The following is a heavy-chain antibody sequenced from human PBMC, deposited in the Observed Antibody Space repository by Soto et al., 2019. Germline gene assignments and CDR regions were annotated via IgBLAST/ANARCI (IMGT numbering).Heavy chain of an antibody. V-gene: IGHV3-30*18. CDR1: GFSFSNCG. D-gene: IGHD2-15*01. J-gene: IGHJ4*02. CDR3: VKGSEVARQELDY. CDR2: ISSDGSDK. Sequence: QVQLVESGGGVVQPGRSLRLSCAASGFSFSNCGMHWVRQAPGKGLEWVAAISSDGSDKYYSDSVKGRFTISRDNSKNTLFLQMNSLRVEDTAVYYCVKGSEVARQELDYWGQGTLVTVSS.